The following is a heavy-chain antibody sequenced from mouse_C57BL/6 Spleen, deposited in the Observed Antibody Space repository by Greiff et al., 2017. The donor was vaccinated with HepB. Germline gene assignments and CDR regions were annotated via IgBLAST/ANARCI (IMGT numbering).Heavy chain of an antibody. CDR2: ISDGGRYT. V-gene: IGHV5-4*01. CDR1: GFTFSSYA. CDR3: ARDEETGTYFDY. J-gene: IGHJ2*01. D-gene: IGHD4-1*01. Sequence: EVQVVESGGGLVKPGGSLKLSCAASGFTFSSYAMSWVRQTPEKRLEWVATISDGGRYTYYPDNVKGRFTISRDNAKNNLYLQMSHLKSEDTAMYYCARDEETGTYFDYWGQGTTLTVSS.